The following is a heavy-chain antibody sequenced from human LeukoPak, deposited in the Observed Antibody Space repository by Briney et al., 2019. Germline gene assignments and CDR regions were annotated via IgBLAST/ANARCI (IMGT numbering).Heavy chain of an antibody. Sequence: DTLSLTCSVSGGSISSYYWSWIRQPPGKGLEWIGYISYSGRNKLYASLKSRVHLLGDTFRNQFSLKLPSVTAADTAVYYCARLAVVQLSEYDCWGQGTLVTVST. D-gene: IGHD2-21*01. CDR2: ISYSGRN. V-gene: IGHV4-59*08. CDR1: GGSISSYY. CDR3: ARLAVVQLSEYDC. J-gene: IGHJ4*02.